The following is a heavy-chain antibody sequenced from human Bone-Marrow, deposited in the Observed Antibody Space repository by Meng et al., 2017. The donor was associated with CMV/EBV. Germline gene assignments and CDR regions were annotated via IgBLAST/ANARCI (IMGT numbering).Heavy chain of an antibody. CDR1: GFTFSSYE. J-gene: IGHJ4*02. CDR3: ARAGGTKAFGEFDY. CDR2: ISSSGSTI. V-gene: IGHV3-48*03. Sequence: GESLKISCAASGFTFSSYEMNWVRQAPGKGLEWVSYISSSGSTIYYADSVKGRFTISRDNAKNSLHLQMNSLRAEDTAVYYCARAGGTKAFGEFDYWGQGTLVTVSS. D-gene: IGHD1-1*01.